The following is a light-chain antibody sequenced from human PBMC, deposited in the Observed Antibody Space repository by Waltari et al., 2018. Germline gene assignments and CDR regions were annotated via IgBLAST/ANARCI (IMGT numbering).Light chain of an antibody. Sequence: EIVLTQSPATLSLSPGERATLSCRASQSVNEYLAWYQQIPGQAPRLLIYDASNRATGIPARFSGSGSGTDFTLTISSLEPEDFAIYYCHVRSNWPPVTFGGGPKVEIK. CDR3: HVRSNWPPVT. J-gene: IGKJ4*01. V-gene: IGKV3-11*01. CDR2: DAS. CDR1: QSVNEY.